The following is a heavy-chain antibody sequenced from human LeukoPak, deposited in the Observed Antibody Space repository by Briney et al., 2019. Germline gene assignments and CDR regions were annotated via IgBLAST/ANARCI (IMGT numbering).Heavy chain of an antibody. D-gene: IGHD5-18*01. V-gene: IGHV3-15*01. CDR2: IKSKSDGEST. Sequence: GGSLRLSCAASGFTFSNAWMSWVRQAPGKGLEWVGRIKSKSDGESTDYAVTVQGTFTNSRDDSKNTLYLQMNSLKTEDTAVYYCTTGLVTLDYWGQGTLVTVSS. J-gene: IGHJ4*02. CDR3: TTGLVTLDY. CDR1: GFTFSNAW.